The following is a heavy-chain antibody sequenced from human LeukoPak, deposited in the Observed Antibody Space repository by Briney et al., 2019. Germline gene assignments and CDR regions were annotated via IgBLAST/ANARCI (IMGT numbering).Heavy chain of an antibody. D-gene: IGHD6-13*01. CDR2: IYDSGST. CDR1: GGSISSNY. J-gene: IGHJ4*02. Sequence: PSETLSLTCNVSGGSISSNYWSWIRQPPGKGLEWIGFIYDSGSTNYHPSLKSRVTISVDTSKNQFSLKLTSVTAADTAVYYCARYSSIFDYWGQGTLVTVSS. V-gene: IGHV4-59*01. CDR3: ARYSSIFDY.